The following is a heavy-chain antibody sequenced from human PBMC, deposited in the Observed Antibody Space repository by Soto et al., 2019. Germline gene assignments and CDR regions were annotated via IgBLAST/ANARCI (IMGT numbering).Heavy chain of an antibody. CDR1: GGSISSYY. J-gene: IGHJ3*02. CDR2: IYYSGST. Sequence: LSLTCTVSGGSISSYYWSWIRQPPGKGLEWIGYIYYSGSTNYNPSLKSRVTISVDTSKNQFSLKLSSVTAADTAVYYCARDTLRYYGDYSDAFDIWGQGTMVTVSS. CDR3: ARDTLRYYGDYSDAFDI. D-gene: IGHD4-17*01. V-gene: IGHV4-59*01.